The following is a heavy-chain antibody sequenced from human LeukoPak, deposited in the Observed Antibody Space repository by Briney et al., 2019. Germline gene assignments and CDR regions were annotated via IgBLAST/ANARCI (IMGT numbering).Heavy chain of an antibody. CDR1: GFTFSSYG. D-gene: IGHD5-24*01. CDR3: ARDRDGYNYGDFDY. J-gene: IGHJ4*02. CDR2: IWYDGSNK. Sequence: GRSLRLSCAASGFTFSSYGMHWVRQAPGKGLEWVAVIWYDGSNKYYADSVKGRFTISRDNSKNTLYLQMNSLRAEDTAVYYCARDRDGYNYGDFDYWGQGTLVTVSS. V-gene: IGHV3-33*01.